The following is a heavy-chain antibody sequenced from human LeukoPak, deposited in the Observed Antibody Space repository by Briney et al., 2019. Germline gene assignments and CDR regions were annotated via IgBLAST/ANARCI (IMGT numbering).Heavy chain of an antibody. Sequence: RGEFLKISCKASGNSFTSYWIGWVRQMPGKGLEWMGIIYPDDSDTRYSPSFQGQVTISADKSISTAYLQWSSLKASDTAMYYCASLPRGSSGWNYFDYWGQGTVVTVSS. J-gene: IGHJ4*02. V-gene: IGHV5-51*01. CDR1: GNSFTSYW. CDR3: ASLPRGSSGWNYFDY. CDR2: IYPDDSDT. D-gene: IGHD6-19*01.